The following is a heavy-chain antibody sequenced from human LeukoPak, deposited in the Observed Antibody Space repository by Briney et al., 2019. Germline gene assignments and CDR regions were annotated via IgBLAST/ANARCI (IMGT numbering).Heavy chain of an antibody. D-gene: IGHD1-1*01. CDR2: IFYRGNT. V-gene: IGHV4-39*01. J-gene: IGHJ4*02. CDR3: ATAGDWNDVPY. CDR1: GDSVSSSNFY. Sequence: SETLSLTCTVSGDSVSSSNFYWGWIRQTPGKGLEWIGSIFYRGNTYYNPSLKSRVTISVDTSKNQFSLKMRSVTAADTAVYYCATAGDWNDVPYWGQGILVTVYS.